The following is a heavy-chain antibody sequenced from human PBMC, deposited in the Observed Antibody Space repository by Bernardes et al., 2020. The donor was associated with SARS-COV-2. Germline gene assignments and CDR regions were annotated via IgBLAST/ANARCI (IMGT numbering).Heavy chain of an antibody. CDR1: GFTFSSYG. D-gene: IGHD2-15*01. Sequence: GGSLRLSCAASGFTFSSYGMNWVRQAPGKGLEWVSSISSGSSYIYYADSVKGRFTISRDNAKNSLYLQMNSLRAEDTAVYYCARGGNICSGGSCYSGSDYWGQGTLVTVSS. V-gene: IGHV3-21*01. J-gene: IGHJ4*02. CDR2: ISSGSSYI. CDR3: ARGGNICSGGSCYSGSDY.